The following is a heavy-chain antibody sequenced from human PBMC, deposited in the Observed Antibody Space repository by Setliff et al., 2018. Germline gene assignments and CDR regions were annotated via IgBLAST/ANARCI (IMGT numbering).Heavy chain of an antibody. CDR1: GASINSGSNY. Sequence: SETLSLTCTVSGASINSGSNYWGWIRQPPGKGLEWIGRIHYRGTTYSNASLASRLTLSVDTSKNQFSLKLTSVTASDTAVYYCARTGTYRYFASWGQGTRVTVPQ. D-gene: IGHD1-7*01. CDR3: ARTGTYRYFAS. V-gene: IGHV4-39*01. J-gene: IGHJ4*02. CDR2: IHYRGTT.